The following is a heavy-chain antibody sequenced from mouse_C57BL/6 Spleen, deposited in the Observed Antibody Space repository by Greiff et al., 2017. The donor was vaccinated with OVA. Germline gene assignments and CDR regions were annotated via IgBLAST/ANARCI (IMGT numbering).Heavy chain of an antibody. J-gene: IGHJ2*01. CDR2: ISSGSSTI. Sequence: EVKVEESGGGLVKPGGSLKLSCAASGFTFSDYGMHWVRQAPEKGLEWVAYISSGSSTIYYADTVKGRFTISRDNAKNTLFLQMTSLRSEDTAMYYCARTAQTHFDYWGQGTTLTVSS. CDR3: ARTAQTHFDY. D-gene: IGHD3-2*02. V-gene: IGHV5-17*01. CDR1: GFTFSDYG.